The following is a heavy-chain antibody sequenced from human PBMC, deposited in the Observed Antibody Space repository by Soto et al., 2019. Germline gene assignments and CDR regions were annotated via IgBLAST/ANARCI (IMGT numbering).Heavy chain of an antibody. Sequence: ASVKVSCKASGYTFTSYYMHWVRQAPGQGLEWMGIINPGGGSTSYAQKFQGRVTMTRDTSTSTVYMELSSLRSEDTAVYYCARAPGLVIQDDIWRHGTMITVSS. CDR3: ARAPGLVIQDDI. V-gene: IGHV1-46*03. CDR2: INPGGGST. J-gene: IGHJ3*02. D-gene: IGHD3-9*01. CDR1: GYTFTSYY.